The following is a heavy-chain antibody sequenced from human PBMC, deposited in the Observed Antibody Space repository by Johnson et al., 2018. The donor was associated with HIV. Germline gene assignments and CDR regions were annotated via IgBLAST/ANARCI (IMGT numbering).Heavy chain of an antibody. V-gene: IGHV3-30-3*01. CDR1: GLTFSSYA. CDR2: ISYDGSNK. Sequence: QVQLVESGGGVVQPGRSLRLSCAASGLTFSSYAMHWVRQAPGKGLEWVAVISYDGSNKYYADSVKGRFTISRDNSKNTLYLQMNSLRAEDTAVYYCAREQGSGSYSIHAFDIWGQGTMVTVSS. J-gene: IGHJ3*02. D-gene: IGHD1-26*01. CDR3: AREQGSGSYSIHAFDI.